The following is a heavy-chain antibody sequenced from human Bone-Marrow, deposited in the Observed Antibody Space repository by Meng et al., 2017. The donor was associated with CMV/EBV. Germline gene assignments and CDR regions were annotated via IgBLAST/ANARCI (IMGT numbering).Heavy chain of an antibody. CDR1: GGSISSYY. Sequence: SEPLSLTCAVSGGSISSYYWSWIRQPPGKGLEWIGYIYYSGSTNYNPSLKSRVTISVDTSKNQFSLKLSSVTAADTAVYYFARVGGWGKGALDIWGQGTMVTVSS. CDR3: ARVGGWGKGALDI. V-gene: IGHV4-59*01. J-gene: IGHJ3*02. D-gene: IGHD3-16*01. CDR2: IYYSGST.